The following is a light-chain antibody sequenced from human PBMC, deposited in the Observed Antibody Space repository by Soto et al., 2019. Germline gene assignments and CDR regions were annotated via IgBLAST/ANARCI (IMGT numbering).Light chain of an antibody. CDR2: AAS. Sequence: IQMTQSPSSLSASVGDRVIITCRSDHSINNYLNWYQQRPGKVRKLLIYAASTLQSGVPSRFSGSGSGRVFTLTINSLQPEDFATYYCQQSYSTLGTFGRGTRVEI. CDR3: QQSYSTLGT. V-gene: IGKV1-39*01. J-gene: IGKJ2*01. CDR1: HSINNY.